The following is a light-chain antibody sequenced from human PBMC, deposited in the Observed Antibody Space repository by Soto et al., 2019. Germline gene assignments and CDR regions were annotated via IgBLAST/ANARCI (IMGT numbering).Light chain of an antibody. J-gene: IGLJ1*01. V-gene: IGLV3-21*04. CDR1: RIGRKR. Sequence: SYELTQPPSESVAPGETASISCGGDRIGRKRVHWYQQKPGQAPVLVMYYDNDRPSEIPERFSGFNSGNTSTLDISGVEAGDEADYYCQVWDSSSDHYVFGPGTKLTVL. CDR3: QVWDSSSDHYV. CDR2: YDN.